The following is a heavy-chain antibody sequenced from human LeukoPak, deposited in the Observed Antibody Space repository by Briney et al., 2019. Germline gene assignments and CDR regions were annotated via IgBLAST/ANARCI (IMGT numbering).Heavy chain of an antibody. Sequence: GASVKVSCKASGYTFTGYYMHWVRQAPGQGLEWMGWINPNSGGTNYAQKFQGRVTMTRDTSISTAYMELSRLRSDDTAVYYCARDSCEDCSGGSCYSGYFDYWGQGTLVTVSS. V-gene: IGHV1-2*02. CDR3: ARDSCEDCSGGSCYSGYFDY. J-gene: IGHJ4*02. D-gene: IGHD2-15*01. CDR2: INPNSGGT. CDR1: GYTFTGYY.